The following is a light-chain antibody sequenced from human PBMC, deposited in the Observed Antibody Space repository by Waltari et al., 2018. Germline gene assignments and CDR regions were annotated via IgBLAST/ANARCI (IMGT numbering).Light chain of an antibody. Sequence: SYELTQPSSVSVSPGQTARNTCSGDVLAKKYARWVQQKPGKAPVLVIYKASERPSGILERFSGSSSGTTVTLTISGAQVEDEADYYCYSAADNNLKVFGGGTKLTVL. CDR1: VLAKKY. CDR3: YSAADNNLKV. V-gene: IGLV3-27*01. CDR2: KAS. J-gene: IGLJ3*02.